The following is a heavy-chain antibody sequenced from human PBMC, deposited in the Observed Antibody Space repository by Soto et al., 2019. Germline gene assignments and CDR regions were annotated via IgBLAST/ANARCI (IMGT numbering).Heavy chain of an antibody. CDR1: GYSFSFYG. CDR3: ATELLWP. V-gene: IGHV1-3*01. D-gene: IGHD3-10*01. CDR2: INAGNGNT. J-gene: IGHJ5*02. Sequence: ASVKVSCKASGYSFSFYGINWVRQAPGQRLEWMGWINAGNGNTKYSQKFQGRVTITRDTSASTAYMELSSLRSEDTAVYYCATELLWPWGQGTLVTVSS.